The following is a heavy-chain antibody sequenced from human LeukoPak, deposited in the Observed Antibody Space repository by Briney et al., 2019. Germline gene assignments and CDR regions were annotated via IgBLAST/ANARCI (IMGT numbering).Heavy chain of an antibody. Sequence: SETLSPTCTVSGGSISSYYWSWIRQPPGKGLEWIGYIYYSGSTNYNPSLKSRVTISVDTSKNQFSLKLSSVTAADTAVYYCARVGVVPPYYFDYWGQGTLVTVSS. J-gene: IGHJ4*02. D-gene: IGHD2-2*01. CDR3: ARVGVVPPYYFDY. V-gene: IGHV4-59*01. CDR2: IYYSGST. CDR1: GGSISSYY.